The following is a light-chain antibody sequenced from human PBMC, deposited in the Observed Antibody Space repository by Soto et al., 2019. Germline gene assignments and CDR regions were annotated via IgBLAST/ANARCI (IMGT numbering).Light chain of an antibody. J-gene: IGLJ3*02. V-gene: IGLV2-14*01. CDR3: CSYTTSPSPQWV. CDR1: SSDIGGYNY. Sequence: QSALTQPASVSGSPGQSITLSCTGTSSDIGGYNYVSWYQQHPGKAPKLIFYKVDNRPSGVSDRFSASKSGSTASLTISGLQAEDEAHYYCCSYTTSPSPQWVFAGGTKVTVL. CDR2: KVD.